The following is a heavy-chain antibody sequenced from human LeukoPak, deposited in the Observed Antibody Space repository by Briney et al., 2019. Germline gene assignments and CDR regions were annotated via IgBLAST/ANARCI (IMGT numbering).Heavy chain of an antibody. D-gene: IGHD6-13*01. Sequence: GRSLRLSCAPSGLSFSSYAMGWVRQAPGKGLEWVSSISVTGGRTYYADSVKGRFTISRDNSRNTLSLQMNSLRVEDTAVYFCAKGPYSDSSEWFQYWGQGTLVTVSS. CDR1: GLSFSSYA. J-gene: IGHJ1*01. CDR2: ISVTGGRT. CDR3: AKGPYSDSSEWFQY. V-gene: IGHV3-23*01.